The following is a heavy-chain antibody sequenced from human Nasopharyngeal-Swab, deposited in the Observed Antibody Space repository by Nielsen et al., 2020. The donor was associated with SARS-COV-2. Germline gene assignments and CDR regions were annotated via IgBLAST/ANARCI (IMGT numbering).Heavy chain of an antibody. D-gene: IGHD6-19*01. Sequence: SVKVSCKASGYTFTSYDISWVRQAPGQGLEWMGRILPILGIANYAQKFQGRVTITADKSTSTAYMELSSLRSEDTAVYYCARGSGLHATGQGVDDYWGQGTLVTVSS. V-gene: IGHV1-69*04. CDR3: ARGSGLHATGQGVDDY. CDR2: ILPILGIA. CDR1: GYTFTSYD. J-gene: IGHJ4*02.